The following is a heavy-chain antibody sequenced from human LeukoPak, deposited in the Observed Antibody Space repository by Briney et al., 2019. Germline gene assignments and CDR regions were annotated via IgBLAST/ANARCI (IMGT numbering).Heavy chain of an antibody. Sequence: PSETLSLTCTVSGGSISSSSYYWGWIRQPPGKGLEWIGSIYYSGSTYYNPSLKSRVTISVDTSKNQFSLKLSSVTAADTAVYYCARHSPIRWELPYYYYYYGMDVWGQGTTVTVSS. CDR3: ARHSPIRWELPYYYYYYGMDV. CDR1: GGSISSSSYY. CDR2: IYYSGST. J-gene: IGHJ6*02. D-gene: IGHD1-26*01. V-gene: IGHV4-39*01.